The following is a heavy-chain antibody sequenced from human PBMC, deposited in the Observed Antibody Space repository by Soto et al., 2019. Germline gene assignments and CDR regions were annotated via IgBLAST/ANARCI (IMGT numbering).Heavy chain of an antibody. V-gene: IGHV3-30*18. CDR3: AKDRTPGAYYYYYGMDV. Sequence: GGSLRLSCAASGFTFSSYGMHWVRRAPGKGLEWVAVISYDGSNKYYADSVKGRFTISRDNSKNTLYLQMNSLRAEDTAVYYCAKDRTPGAYYYYYGMDVWGQGTTVTVSS. CDR1: GFTFSSYG. CDR2: ISYDGSNK. J-gene: IGHJ6*02. D-gene: IGHD3-10*01.